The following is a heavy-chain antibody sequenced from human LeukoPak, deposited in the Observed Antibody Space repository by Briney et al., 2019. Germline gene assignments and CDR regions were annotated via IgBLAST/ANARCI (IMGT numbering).Heavy chain of an antibody. Sequence: GGSLRLSCVISGFTYSSYWMSWVRQAPGKWLEWVANIKQDGSEKYYVDSVKGRFTISRDNAKNSLYLQMNSLRAEDTAVYYCARVSYGGNDAFDIWGQGTMVTVSS. V-gene: IGHV3-7*01. CDR2: IKQDGSEK. CDR3: ARVSYGGNDAFDI. J-gene: IGHJ3*02. CDR1: GFTYSSYW. D-gene: IGHD4-23*01.